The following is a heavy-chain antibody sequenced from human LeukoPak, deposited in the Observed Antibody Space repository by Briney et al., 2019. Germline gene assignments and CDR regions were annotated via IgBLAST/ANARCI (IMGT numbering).Heavy chain of an antibody. CDR3: ARGKFFDI. CDR2: ISSSSSYI. Sequence: GGSLRLSCAASGFTFSSYSMNWVRQAPGKGLEWASSISSSSSYIYYADSVKGRFTISRDDSNNTVYLQMNSLRVDDTAIYFCARGKFFDIWGQGTMVTVSS. J-gene: IGHJ3*02. CDR1: GFTFSSYS. V-gene: IGHV3-21*04.